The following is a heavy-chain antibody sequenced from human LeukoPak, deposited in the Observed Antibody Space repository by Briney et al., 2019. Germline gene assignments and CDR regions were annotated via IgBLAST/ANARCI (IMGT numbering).Heavy chain of an antibody. CDR3: ARDQIVGATDNWFDR. CDR1: GYTFTVYY. V-gene: IGHV1-2*02. Sequence: GASATVSSKASGYTFTVYYMHCVRQAAGQGLEWMGWINPNSGGTNNAQKFQGRVTMTRDTSISTAYMELSRLRSDDTAVYYCARDQIVGATDNWFDRWGQGTMVTVSS. J-gene: IGHJ5*02. D-gene: IGHD1-26*01. CDR2: INPNSGGT.